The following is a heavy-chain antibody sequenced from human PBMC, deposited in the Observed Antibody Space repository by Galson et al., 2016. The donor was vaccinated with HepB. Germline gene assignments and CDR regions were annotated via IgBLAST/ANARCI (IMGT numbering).Heavy chain of an antibody. V-gene: IGHV3-48*03. D-gene: IGHD3-16*01. CDR3: VRGNYGRLPRL. Sequence: SLRLSCAVPGFTFSSHEMHWVRQAPGKGLERVAYISNSGTTRYYGDSVKGRLTISRDNAKNSQYLLLNSLRPEDTAVYYCVRGNYGRLPRLWGQGTMVIVSS. CDR1: GFTFSSHE. CDR2: ISNSGTTR. J-gene: IGHJ3*01.